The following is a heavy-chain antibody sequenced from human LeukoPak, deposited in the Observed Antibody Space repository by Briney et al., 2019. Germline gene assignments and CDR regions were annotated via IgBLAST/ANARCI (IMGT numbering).Heavy chain of an antibody. CDR2: IYDSGST. D-gene: IGHD3-22*01. Sequence: SETLSLTCTVSGGSIRSSYYYWGWIRQPPGKGLEWIGSIYDSGSTYYNPSLKSRVTISVDTSKNQFSLRLTSVTAADTAVYYCARSPSGYRFDSWGQGTLVTVSS. V-gene: IGHV4-39*07. J-gene: IGHJ4*02. CDR3: ARSPSGYRFDS. CDR1: GGSIRSSYYY.